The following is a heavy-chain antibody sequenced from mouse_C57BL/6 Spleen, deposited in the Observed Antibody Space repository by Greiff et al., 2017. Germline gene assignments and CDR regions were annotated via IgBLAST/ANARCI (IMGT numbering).Heavy chain of an antibody. J-gene: IGHJ2*01. V-gene: IGHV1-19*01. CDR1: GYTFTDYY. Sequence: DQLQQSGPVLVKPGASVKMSCKASGYTFTDYYMNWVKQSHGKSLEWIGVINPYNGGTSYNQKFKGKATLTVDKSSSTAYMELNSLTSEDSAVYYCARRLGPYFDYWGQGTTLTVSS. CDR2: INPYNGGT. D-gene: IGHD4-1*01. CDR3: ARRLGPYFDY.